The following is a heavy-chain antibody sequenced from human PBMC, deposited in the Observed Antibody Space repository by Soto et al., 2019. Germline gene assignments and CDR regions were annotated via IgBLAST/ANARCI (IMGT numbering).Heavy chain of an antibody. CDR1: GFSLNTRGVG. D-gene: IGHD6-6*01. J-gene: IGHJ3*01. Sequence: QITLKESGHTLVKPTQMLTLTCTFSGFSLNTRGVGVGWIRQPPGGALEWLALIYWDDDKRYSPPLRTRLTITNDTSKNQVVLTMTTMEPLDTGTYYCAHTYSSSPDDGFDVWGQGTRVTVSS. CDR3: AHTYSSSPDDGFDV. V-gene: IGHV2-5*02. CDR2: IYWDDDK.